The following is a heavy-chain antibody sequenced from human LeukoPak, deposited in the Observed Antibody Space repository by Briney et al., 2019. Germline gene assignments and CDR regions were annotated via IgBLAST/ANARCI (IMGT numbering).Heavy chain of an antibody. D-gene: IGHD3-22*01. CDR2: TYYRSKWYY. CDR3: ARGHHYYDTSGYYYSGIDS. J-gene: IGHJ5*01. V-gene: IGHV6-1*01. Sequence: SQTLSLTCAISGDSVSSNSAAWNWIRQSPSRGLEWLGRTYYRSKWYYDYAVSLQSRITFNPDTSKNQVSLQLNSVTPEDTAVYYCARGHHYYDTSGYYYSGIDSRGQGTLVTVSS. CDR1: GDSVSSNSAA.